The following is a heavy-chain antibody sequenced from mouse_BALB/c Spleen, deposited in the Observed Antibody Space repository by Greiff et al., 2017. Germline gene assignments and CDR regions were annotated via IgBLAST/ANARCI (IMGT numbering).Heavy chain of an antibody. Sequence: GQPEQSGAELGKPGASGKLSCTASGFNIKEYYMHWVKQRPEQGLEWIGRIEPANGNTKYDPKFQGKATITADTSSNTAYLQLSSLTSEDTAVYYCARRSYIYAMDYWGQGTSVTVSS. CDR2: IEPANGNT. J-gene: IGHJ4*01. D-gene: IGHD2-12*01. CDR1: GFNIKEYY. CDR3: ARRSYIYAMDY. V-gene: IGHV14-3*02.